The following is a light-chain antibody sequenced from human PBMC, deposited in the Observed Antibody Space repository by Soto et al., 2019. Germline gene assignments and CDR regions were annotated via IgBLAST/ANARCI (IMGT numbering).Light chain of an antibody. CDR3: QQRSKWRT. CDR1: QSVSSN. J-gene: IGKJ1*01. V-gene: IGKV3-15*01. CDR2: TTS. Sequence: EIVMTQSPATLSVSPGERATLSCRASQSVSSNLAWYQQKPGQAPRLLIYTTSTRATGVPARFSGSGSGTEFTLTISSLQSEDFAVYYCQQRSKWRTFGQGTKVDI.